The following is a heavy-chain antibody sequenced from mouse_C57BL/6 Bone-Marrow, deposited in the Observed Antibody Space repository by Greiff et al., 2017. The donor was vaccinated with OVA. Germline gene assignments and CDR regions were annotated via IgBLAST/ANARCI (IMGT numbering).Heavy chain of an antibody. V-gene: IGHV5-12*01. CDR2: ISNGGGST. Sequence: EVKLVESGGGLVQPGGSLKLSCAASGFTFSDYYMYWVRQTPEKRLEWVAYISNGGGSTYYPDTVKGRFTISRDNAKNTLYLQMSRLKSEDTAMYYCARQVTTYSMDYWGQGTSVTVSS. D-gene: IGHD2-5*01. CDR3: ARQVTTYSMDY. CDR1: GFTFSDYY. J-gene: IGHJ4*01.